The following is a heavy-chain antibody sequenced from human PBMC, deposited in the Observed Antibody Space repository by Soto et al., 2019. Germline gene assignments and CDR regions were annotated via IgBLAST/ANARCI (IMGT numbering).Heavy chain of an antibody. D-gene: IGHD6-6*01. CDR3: VRDRPHNWFDP. Sequence: EVQLVESGGGLVQPGGSLRLSCAASGFTLRSYWMHWVRQAPGKGPMWVSRIDTDGSRTTYADSVKGRFTISRDNAKNMMYLQMNSLRAEDTAVYNCVRDRPHNWFDPWGQGTLVTVSS. J-gene: IGHJ5*02. CDR1: GFTLRSYW. V-gene: IGHV3-74*01. CDR2: IDTDGSRT.